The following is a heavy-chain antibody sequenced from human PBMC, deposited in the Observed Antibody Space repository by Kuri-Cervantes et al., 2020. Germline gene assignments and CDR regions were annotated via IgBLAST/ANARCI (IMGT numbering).Heavy chain of an antibody. CDR1: GFTFSSYA. D-gene: IGHD5-12*01. J-gene: IGHJ6*02. CDR2: ISGSGGST. CDR3: ARGEYSGYDSFAHYYYYYGMDV. V-gene: IGHV3-23*01. Sequence: GESLKISCAASGFTFSSYAMSWVRQAPGKGLEWVSAISGSGGSTYYADSVKGRFTISRDNAKNSLYLQVNSLRAEDTAVYYCARGEYSGYDSFAHYYYYYGMDVWGQGTTVTVSS.